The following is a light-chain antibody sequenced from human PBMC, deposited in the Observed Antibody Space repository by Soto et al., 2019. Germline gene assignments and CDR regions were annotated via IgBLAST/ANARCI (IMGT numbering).Light chain of an antibody. CDR2: AAS. CDR3: QQLHTYPYT. J-gene: IGKJ2*01. CDR1: QGISSF. V-gene: IGKV1-9*01. Sequence: DIQLTQSPSFLSASVGDRVTITCRASQGISSFLAWYQQKPGGTPKLLIYAASTLQSGVPSRFSGSGSGTDTTLTNTSLQPEDFATYCSQQLHTYPYTFGQGTKLEI.